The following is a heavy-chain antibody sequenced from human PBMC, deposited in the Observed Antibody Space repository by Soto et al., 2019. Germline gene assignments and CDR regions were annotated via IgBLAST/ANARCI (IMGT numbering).Heavy chain of an antibody. Sequence: ASVKVSCKASGGTFSSYAISCVRQAPGHGLEWMGGIIPIFGTANYAQKFQGRVTITADESTSTAYMELSSLRSEDTAVYYCARDRRRGYSDYYGMDVWGQGTTVTVSS. V-gene: IGHV1-69*13. D-gene: IGHD5-18*01. J-gene: IGHJ6*02. CDR2: IIPIFGTA. CDR1: GGTFSSYA. CDR3: ARDRRRGYSDYYGMDV.